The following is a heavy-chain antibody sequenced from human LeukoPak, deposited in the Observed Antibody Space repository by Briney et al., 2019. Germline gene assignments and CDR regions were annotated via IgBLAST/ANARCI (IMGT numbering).Heavy chain of an antibody. CDR1: GVTFNNDV. CDR2: IIPMFGTA. Sequence: GASVKVSCKASGVTFNNDVITWVRQAPGQGLECMGGIIPMFGTANYAQKVQGRVTITVDKSTNTAYMELSSLTSEDTAVYYCALGLGIAAAELDYWGQGTLVTVSS. D-gene: IGHD6-13*01. J-gene: IGHJ4*02. CDR3: ALGLGIAAAELDY. V-gene: IGHV1-69*06.